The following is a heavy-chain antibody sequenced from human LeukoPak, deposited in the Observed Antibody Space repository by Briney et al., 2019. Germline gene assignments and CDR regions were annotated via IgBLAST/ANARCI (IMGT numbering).Heavy chain of an antibody. Sequence: EASVKVSCKASGGTFSSYAISWVRQAPGQGLEWMGGIIPIFGTANYAQKFQGRVTITADESTSTAYMELSSLRSEDTAVYYCATHRGYSSTNWFDPWGQGTLVTVSS. CDR2: IIPIFGTA. V-gene: IGHV1-69*13. J-gene: IGHJ5*02. CDR1: GGTFSSYA. D-gene: IGHD6-13*01. CDR3: ATHRGYSSTNWFDP.